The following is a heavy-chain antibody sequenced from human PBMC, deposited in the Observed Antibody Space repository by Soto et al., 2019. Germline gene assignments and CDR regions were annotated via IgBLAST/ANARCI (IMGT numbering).Heavy chain of an antibody. V-gene: IGHV3-30*18. CDR1: GFTFNNYG. J-gene: IGHJ4*02. D-gene: IGHD3-10*01. Sequence: QVQLVESGGGVVQPGRSLRLSCAASGFTFNNYGMHWVRQAPGKGLEWVVVISFDGRNTYYADSVKGRFTISSDNSKNTLYLQMTSLRAEGTAAYYCVKQSGSGSYLNVGSGGHFDSWGQGTLVTVSS. CDR3: VKQSGSGSYLNVGSGGHFDS. CDR2: ISFDGRNT.